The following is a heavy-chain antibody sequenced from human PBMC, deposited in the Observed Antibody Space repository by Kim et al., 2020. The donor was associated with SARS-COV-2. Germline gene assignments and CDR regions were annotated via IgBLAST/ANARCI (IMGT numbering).Heavy chain of an antibody. CDR2: ISYDGSNK. V-gene: IGHV3-30*18. J-gene: IGHJ6*02. D-gene: IGHD6-13*01. Sequence: GGSLRLSCAASGFTFSSYGMHWVRQAPGKGLEWVAVISYDGSNKYYADSVKGRFTISRDNSKNTLYLQMNSLRAEDTAVYYCAKEQWGSSANRVYYYYGMDVWGQGTTVTVSS. CDR3: AKEQWGSSANRVYYYYGMDV. CDR1: GFTFSSYG.